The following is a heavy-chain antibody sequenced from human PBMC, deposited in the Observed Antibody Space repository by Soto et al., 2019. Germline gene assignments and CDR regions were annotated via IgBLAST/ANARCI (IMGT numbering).Heavy chain of an antibody. CDR1: GFTFSSYG. CDR3: AREKIAVASRAFDY. D-gene: IGHD6-19*01. J-gene: IGHJ4*02. CDR2: ISSSGSTI. V-gene: IGHV3-48*03. Sequence: GGSLRLSCAASGFTFSSYGMNWVRQAPGKGLEWVSYISSSGSTIYYADSVKGRFTISRDNAKNSLYLQMNSLRAEDTAVYYCAREKIAVASRAFDYWGQGTLATVSS.